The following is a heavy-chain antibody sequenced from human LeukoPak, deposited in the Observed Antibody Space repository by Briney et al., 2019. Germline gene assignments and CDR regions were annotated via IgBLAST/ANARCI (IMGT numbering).Heavy chain of an antibody. CDR2: FDPEEGET. Sequence: ASVKVSCKVSGYTLTEISMHWVRQAPGKGLEWMGGFDPEEGETIYAQKFQGRVTMTEDTSTDTAYMELSSLRSEDTAVYYCARGWLAETTVVTPYNYWGQGTLVTVSS. D-gene: IGHD2-21*02. J-gene: IGHJ4*02. CDR3: ARGWLAETTVVTPYNY. CDR1: GYTLTEIS. V-gene: IGHV1-24*01.